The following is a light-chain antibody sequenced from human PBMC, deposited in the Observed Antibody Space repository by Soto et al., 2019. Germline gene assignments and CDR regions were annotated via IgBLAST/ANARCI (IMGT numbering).Light chain of an antibody. CDR3: QQRSNWPPLT. V-gene: IGKV3-11*01. CDR1: QSVSSF. CDR2: DVS. J-gene: IGKJ4*01. Sequence: EIVLTQSPATLSLSPGERATLSCRASQSVSSFLAWYQQKPGQAPRLLIYDVSNRATGIPARFSGSGSGTDFTLTISSLEPEDFAVYYCQQRSNWPPLTFGGGTKVEIK.